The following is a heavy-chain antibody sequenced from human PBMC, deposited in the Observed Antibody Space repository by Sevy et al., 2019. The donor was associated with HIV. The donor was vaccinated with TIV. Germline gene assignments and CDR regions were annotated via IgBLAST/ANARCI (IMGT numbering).Heavy chain of an antibody. CDR3: AKCGAYFGSGTCYFDY. Sequence: GGSLRLSCAASGLTFSSYAMSWVRQAPGKGLEWVSAISASGGSTNYVDSVRGRSTISRDNSKNTLYLQMNSLGAEDTAVYYCAKCGAYFGSGTCYFDYWGQGTLVTVSS. CDR1: GLTFSSYA. V-gene: IGHV3-23*01. CDR2: ISASGGST. D-gene: IGHD3-10*01. J-gene: IGHJ4*02.